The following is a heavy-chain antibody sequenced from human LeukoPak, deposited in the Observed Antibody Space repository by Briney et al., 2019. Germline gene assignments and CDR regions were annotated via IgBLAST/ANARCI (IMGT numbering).Heavy chain of an antibody. V-gene: IGHV4-39*01. Sequence: PSETLSLTCSVSGGSISSSSYYWGWIRQPPGKGLEWIGNMYYSGSTYYNPSLKNRVTIFVDTSKKQFSLKLSSVTAADTAVYYCPRALYSYGYWGQGTLVTVSS. J-gene: IGHJ4*02. CDR1: GGSISSSSYY. CDR2: MYYSGST. D-gene: IGHD5-18*01. CDR3: PRALYSYGY.